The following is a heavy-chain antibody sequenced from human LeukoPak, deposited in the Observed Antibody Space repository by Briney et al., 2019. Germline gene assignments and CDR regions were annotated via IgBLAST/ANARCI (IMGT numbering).Heavy chain of an antibody. CDR1: GFTFSSYA. CDR2: ISGSTSTI. CDR3: ARKRTGSFTFDY. D-gene: IGHD2-8*02. J-gene: IGHJ4*02. V-gene: IGHV3-48*02. Sequence: TGGSLRLSCTASGFTFSSYAMNWVRQAPGKGLEWVSYISGSTSTIYYADSVKGRFTISRDNAKDSLYLQMNSLRDEDTAVYYCARKRTGSFTFDYWGQGSLVTVSS.